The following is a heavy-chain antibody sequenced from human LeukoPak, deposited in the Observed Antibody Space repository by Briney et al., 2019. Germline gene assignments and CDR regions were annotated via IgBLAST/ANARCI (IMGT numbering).Heavy chain of an antibody. CDR3: ARGFYGDSSYYYYYMDV. CDR1: GFTFSSYD. V-gene: IGHV3-13*01. Sequence: PGGSLRLSCAASGFTFSSYDMHWVRQATGKGLEWVSAIGTAGDTYYPGSVKGRFTISRENAKNSLYLQMNSLRAGDTAVYYCARGFYGDSSYYYYYMDVWGKGTTGTVSS. J-gene: IGHJ6*03. CDR2: IGTAGDT. D-gene: IGHD3-22*01.